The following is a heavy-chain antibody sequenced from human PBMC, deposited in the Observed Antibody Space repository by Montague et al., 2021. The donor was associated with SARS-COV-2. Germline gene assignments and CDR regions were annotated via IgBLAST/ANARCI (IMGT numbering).Heavy chain of an antibody. CDR3: ARLGLRYFDWLLLGEGYFDY. CDR1: GGSISRYY. V-gene: IGHV4-59*08. Sequence: SETLSLTCTGAGGSISRYYWSWIRQPTGKGLEWIGYIYYSGSTNYNPSLKSRVTISGDTSKNQFSLKLSSVTAADTAVYYCARLGLRYFDWLLLGEGYFDYWGQGTLVTVSS. J-gene: IGHJ4*02. CDR2: IYYSGST. D-gene: IGHD3-9*01.